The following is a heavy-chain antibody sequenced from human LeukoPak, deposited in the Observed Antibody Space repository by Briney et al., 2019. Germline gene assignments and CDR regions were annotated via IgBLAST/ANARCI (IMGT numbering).Heavy chain of an antibody. V-gene: IGHV3-21*01. Sequence: GGSLRLSCAASGFTFSSYSMNWVRQAPGKGLEWGSSISSSSSYIYYADSVKGRFTISRDNAKNSLYLQMNSLRAEDTAVYYCARVRIQLFDAFDIWGQGTMVTVSS. D-gene: IGHD5-18*01. J-gene: IGHJ3*02. CDR2: ISSSSSYI. CDR3: ARVRIQLFDAFDI. CDR1: GFTFSSYS.